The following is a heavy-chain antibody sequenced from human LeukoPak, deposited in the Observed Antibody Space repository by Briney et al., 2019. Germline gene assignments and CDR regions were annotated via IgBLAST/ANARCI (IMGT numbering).Heavy chain of an antibody. J-gene: IGHJ4*02. D-gene: IGHD2-8*01. CDR2: ISYSGST. Sequence: SETLSLTCTVSGGSIGSSGFFWGGIRQPPGKGLEWIGTISYSGSTYYNPSLNSLVTISVDTSNNQFSLRLSSVTAADTAVYYCARHLAYGTKIEYWGQGALVTVSS. CDR1: GGSIGSSGFF. V-gene: IGHV4-39*01. CDR3: ARHLAYGTKIEY.